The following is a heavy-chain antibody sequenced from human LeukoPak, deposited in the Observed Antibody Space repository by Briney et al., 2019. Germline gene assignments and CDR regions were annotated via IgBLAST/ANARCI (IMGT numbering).Heavy chain of an antibody. CDR2: INHSGST. Sequence: SETLSPTCAVYGGSFSGYYWSWIRQPPGKGLEWIGEINHSGSTNYNPSLKSRVTISVDTSKNQFSLKLSSVTAADTAVYYCARGAATGYNFDYWGQGTLVPGSS. D-gene: IGHD6-25*01. J-gene: IGHJ4*02. CDR3: ARGAATGYNFDY. CDR1: GGSFSGYY. V-gene: IGHV4-34*01.